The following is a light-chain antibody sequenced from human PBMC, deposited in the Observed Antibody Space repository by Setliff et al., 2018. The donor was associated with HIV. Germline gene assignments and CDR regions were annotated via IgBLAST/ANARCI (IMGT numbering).Light chain of an antibody. CDR3: VPYMGRGISV. CDR1: SGSVSTNYF. J-gene: IGLJ3*02. V-gene: IGLV8-61*01. CDR2: STN. Sequence: QTVVTQEPSFSVSPGGTVTLTCGLCSGSVSTNYFPSWYQQTPGQAPRTLIYSTNTRSSGVPDRFSGSILGNKAALTITGAQADDESDYYCVPYMGRGISVFGGGTKVTVL.